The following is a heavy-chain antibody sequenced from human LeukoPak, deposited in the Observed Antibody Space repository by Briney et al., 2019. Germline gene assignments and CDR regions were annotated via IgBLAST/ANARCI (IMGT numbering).Heavy chain of an antibody. CDR2: ISYDGSNK. CDR1: GFTFSSYA. J-gene: IGHJ4*02. Sequence: GGPLRLSCAASGFTFSSYAMHWVRQAPGKGLEWVAVISYDGSNKYYADSVKGRFTISRDNSKNTLYLQMNSLRAEDTAVYYCARDLTYYDSSGPFDYWGQGTLVTVSS. V-gene: IGHV3-30-3*01. D-gene: IGHD3-22*01. CDR3: ARDLTYYDSSGPFDY.